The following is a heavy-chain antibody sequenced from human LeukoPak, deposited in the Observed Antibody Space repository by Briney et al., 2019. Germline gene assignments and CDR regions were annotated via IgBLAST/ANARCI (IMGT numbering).Heavy chain of an antibody. Sequence: ASVKVSCKASGYTFTGYYMHWVRQAPGQGLEGMGWINPNSGGTNYAQKFQGRVTMTRDTSISTAYMELSRLRSDDTAVYYCAREYCSSTSCRPGTLGYWGQGTLVTVSS. V-gene: IGHV1-2*02. CDR3: AREYCSSTSCRPGTLGY. J-gene: IGHJ4*02. D-gene: IGHD2-2*01. CDR2: INPNSGGT. CDR1: GYTFTGYY.